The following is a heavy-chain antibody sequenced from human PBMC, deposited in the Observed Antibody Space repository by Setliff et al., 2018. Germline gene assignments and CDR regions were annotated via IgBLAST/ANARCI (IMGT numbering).Heavy chain of an antibody. Sequence: GSLRLSCAASGFTFSRYGMHWVRQPPGEGLEWVAVISSDGSTTYYADSVKGRFTISRDNSKNTLYLQMNSLRAEDTAVYYCARVRKGYSGYDFGDYWGQGTLVTVSS. D-gene: IGHD5-12*01. CDR2: ISSDGSTT. CDR3: ARVRKGYSGYDFGDY. V-gene: IGHV3-30*03. J-gene: IGHJ4*02. CDR1: GFTFSRYG.